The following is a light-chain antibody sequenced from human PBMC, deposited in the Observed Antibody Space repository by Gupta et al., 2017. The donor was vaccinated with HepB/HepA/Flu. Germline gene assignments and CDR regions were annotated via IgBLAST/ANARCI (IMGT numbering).Light chain of an antibody. V-gene: IGLV7-46*01. CDR3: MLSYSGASLV. J-gene: IGLJ2*01. Sequence: QAVLTQEPSLTVSPGGTVTLTCASNAGTVTSGHYPYWFQQKPGQAPRTLIYDTSNKHSWTPARFSGSLLGGKAALTLSGAQPEDEAEYYCMLSYSGASLVFGGGTQLTVL. CDR2: DTS. CDR1: AGTVTSGHY.